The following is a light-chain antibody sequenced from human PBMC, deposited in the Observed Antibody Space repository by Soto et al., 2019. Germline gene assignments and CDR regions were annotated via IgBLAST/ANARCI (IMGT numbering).Light chain of an antibody. CDR3: AAWDDSLNGYV. V-gene: IGLV2-14*03. CDR1: SSDVGGYNS. Sequence: QSVLTQPASVSGSPGQSITISCTGTSSDVGGYNSVSWYQHHPGTAPKLILYDVGQRPSGVPDRFSGSKSGTSASLAISGLQSEDEADYYCAAWDDSLNGYVFGTGTKVTVL. CDR2: DVG. J-gene: IGLJ1*01.